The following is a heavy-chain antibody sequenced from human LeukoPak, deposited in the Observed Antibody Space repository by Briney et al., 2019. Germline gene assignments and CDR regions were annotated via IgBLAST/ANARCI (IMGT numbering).Heavy chain of an antibody. CDR1: GFSFGTYA. CDR2: ILYDGSLE. Sequence: PGGSLRLSCAASGFSFGTYAMHWVRQAPGKGLEWVALILYDGSLENTADSVRGRFIISRYNSKNTLLLQMNSLRIEDTAVYYCARGAILGGYNLIDDWGQGTLVTVSS. CDR3: ARGAILGGYNLIDD. V-gene: IGHV3-30*04. J-gene: IGHJ4*02. D-gene: IGHD1-26*01.